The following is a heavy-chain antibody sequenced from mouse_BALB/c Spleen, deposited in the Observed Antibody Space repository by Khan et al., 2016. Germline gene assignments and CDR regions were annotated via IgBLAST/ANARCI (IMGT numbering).Heavy chain of an antibody. CDR1: GFSLSTSGMG. CDR3: AADDSFAY. CDR2: IYWDDAK. J-gene: IGHJ3*01. V-gene: IGHV8-12*01. Sequence: QVTLKESGPGILQPSQTLSLTCSFSGFSLSTSGMGVSWIRQPSGKGLEWLAHIYWDDAKRYTPSLKSRLTIPKDTSSNQVFLKLTSVDTAATATDYCAADDSFAYWGQGTLVTVSA. D-gene: IGHD2-13*01.